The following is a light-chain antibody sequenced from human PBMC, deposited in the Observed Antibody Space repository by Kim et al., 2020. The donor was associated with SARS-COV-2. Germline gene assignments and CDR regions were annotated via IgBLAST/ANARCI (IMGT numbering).Light chain of an antibody. J-gene: IGKJ5*01. CDR1: QSVLYSSNNKNY. CDR3: QQYYSTPIT. Sequence: ATINGKSSQSVLYSSNNKNYLAWYQQKPGQPPKLLIYWASTRESGVPDRFSGSGSGTDFTLTISSLQAEDVAVYYCQQYYSTPITFGQGTRLEIK. V-gene: IGKV4-1*01. CDR2: WAS.